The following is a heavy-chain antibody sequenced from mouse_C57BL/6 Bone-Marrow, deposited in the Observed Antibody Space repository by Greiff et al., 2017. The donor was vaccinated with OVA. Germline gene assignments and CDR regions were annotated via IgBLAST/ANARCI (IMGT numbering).Heavy chain of an antibody. J-gene: IGHJ3*01. CDR2: ISSGGSYT. D-gene: IGHD1-1*01. CDR1: GFTFSSYG. CDR3: ARHGELHYYGSSYGFFAY. V-gene: IGHV5-6*02. Sequence: EVKLVESGGDLVKPGGSLKLSCAASGFTFSSYGMSWVRQTPDKRLEWVATISSGGSYTYYPDSVKGRFTISRDNAKNTLYLQMSSLKSEDTAMYYCARHGELHYYGSSYGFFAYWGQGTLVTVSA.